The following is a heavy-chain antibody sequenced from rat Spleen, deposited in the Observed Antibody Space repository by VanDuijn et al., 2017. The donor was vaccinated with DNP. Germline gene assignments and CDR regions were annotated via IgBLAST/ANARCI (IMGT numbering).Heavy chain of an antibody. CDR2: ISYNGGTP. J-gene: IGHJ2*01. CDR3: TRTTREAPFDY. Sequence: EVLLVESDGGLVQPGRSLKLSCAVSGFTFSDYYMAWVRQAPAKGLEWVATISYNGGTPYYRDSVKGRFTISRDNAQNTLYLQMDSLRSEDTAMYYCTRTTREAPFDYWGQGVMVTVSS. CDR1: GFTFSDYY. D-gene: IGHD1-11*01. V-gene: IGHV5-7*01.